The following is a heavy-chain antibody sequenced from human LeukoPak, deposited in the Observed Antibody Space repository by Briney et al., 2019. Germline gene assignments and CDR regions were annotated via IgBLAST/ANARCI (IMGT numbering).Heavy chain of an antibody. J-gene: IGHJ4*02. CDR2: INPSGGST. Sequence: ASVKVSCKASGYTFTSYYMHWVRQAPGQGLEWMGIINPSGGSTSYAQKFQGRVTMTRDMSTSTDYMELSSLRSEDTAVYYCARTPPRGLIDYWGQGTLVTVSS. V-gene: IGHV1-46*01. CDR1: GYTFTSYY. D-gene: IGHD3-16*01. CDR3: ARTPPRGLIDY.